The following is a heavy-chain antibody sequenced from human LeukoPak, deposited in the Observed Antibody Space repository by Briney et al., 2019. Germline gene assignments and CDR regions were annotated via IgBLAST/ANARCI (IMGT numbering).Heavy chain of an antibody. Sequence: GGSLRLSCAASGFTVSGNYLTWVRQAPGKGLEWVSLIYSGGSTYYADSVKGRFTISSDNSKNTLYLQMNSLRADDTAVYYCARDWRYCSSGSCYTDHALDIWGQGTKVTVSS. CDR1: GFTVSGNY. V-gene: IGHV3-53*01. CDR3: ARDWRYCSSGSCYTDHALDI. D-gene: IGHD2-15*01. J-gene: IGHJ3*02. CDR2: IYSGGST.